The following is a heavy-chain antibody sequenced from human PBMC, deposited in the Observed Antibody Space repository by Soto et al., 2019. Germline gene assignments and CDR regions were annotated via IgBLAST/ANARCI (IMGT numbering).Heavy chain of an antibody. D-gene: IGHD2-2*01. Sequence: EVHLVESGGGLVQPGGSLRLSCAASGFTFSSYSMNWVRQAPGKGLEWVSYISSSSSTIYYADSVKGRFTISRDNAKNSLYLQMNSLRDEGTAVYYCARESAALNWFGPWGQGTLVRVSS. CDR3: ARESAALNWFGP. J-gene: IGHJ5*02. CDR1: GFTFSSYS. V-gene: IGHV3-48*02. CDR2: ISSSSSTI.